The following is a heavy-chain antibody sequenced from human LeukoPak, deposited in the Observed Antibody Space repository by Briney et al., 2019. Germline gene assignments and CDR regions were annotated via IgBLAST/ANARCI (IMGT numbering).Heavy chain of an antibody. CDR1: GGSSSGYY. J-gene: IGHJ4*02. CDR2: INHSGST. D-gene: IGHD1-26*01. Sequence: PSETLSLTCVLYGGSSSGYYWSWIRQPPGKGLEWIGEINHSGSTNYNPSLKSRVTISVDTSKNQFSLKLSSVTAADTAVYYCARVVGATTPPFDYWGQGTLVTVSS. V-gene: IGHV4-34*01. CDR3: ARVVGATTPPFDY.